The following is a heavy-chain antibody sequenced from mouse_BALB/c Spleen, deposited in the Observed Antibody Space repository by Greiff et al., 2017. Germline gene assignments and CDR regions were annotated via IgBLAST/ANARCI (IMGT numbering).Heavy chain of an antibody. D-gene: IGHD2-14*01. CDR1: GFTFSSYG. Sequence: DVQLVESGGDLVKPGGSLKLSCAASGFTFSSYGMSWVRQTPDKRLEWVATISSGGSYTYYPDSVKGRFTISRDNAKNTLYLQMSSLKSEDTAMYYCARRGDRYDDDAYFDYWGQGTTLTVSS. CDR3: ARRGDRYDDDAYFDY. CDR2: ISSGGSYT. V-gene: IGHV5-6*01. J-gene: IGHJ2*01.